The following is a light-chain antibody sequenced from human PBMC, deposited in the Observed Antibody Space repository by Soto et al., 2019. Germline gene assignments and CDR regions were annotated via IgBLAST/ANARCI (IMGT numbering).Light chain of an antibody. V-gene: IGLV2-14*03. Sequence: QSALTQPASVSGSPGQSITISCTGTSSDVGGYDCVSWYQQRPGKAPKLIIYDVSKWPSGVSNRFSGSNSGNTASLTISGLQAEDEADYYCSSYTSSSTLVFGGGTKVTVL. CDR1: SSDVGGYDC. CDR3: SSYTSSSTLV. CDR2: DVS. J-gene: IGLJ2*01.